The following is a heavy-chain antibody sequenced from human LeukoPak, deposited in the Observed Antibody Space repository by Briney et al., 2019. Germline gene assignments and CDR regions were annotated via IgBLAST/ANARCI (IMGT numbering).Heavy chain of an antibody. CDR1: GGSISSGDYY. D-gene: IGHD4-17*01. V-gene: IGHV4-30-4*01. J-gene: IGHJ4*02. Sequence: PSQTLSLTCTVSGGSISSGDYYWMWIRQPPGKGLEWIGCIYYSGSTYYNPSLKSRVTISVDTSKNQFSLKLSSVTAADTAVYYCATVNDYGDYEDYWGQGTLVTVSS. CDR3: ATVNDYGDYEDY. CDR2: IYYSGST.